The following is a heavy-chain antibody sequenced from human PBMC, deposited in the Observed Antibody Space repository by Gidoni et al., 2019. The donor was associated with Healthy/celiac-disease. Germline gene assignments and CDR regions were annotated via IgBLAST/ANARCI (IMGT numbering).Heavy chain of an antibody. D-gene: IGHD3-22*01. CDR1: GGTFSSSA. V-gene: IGHV1-69*01. CDR3: ASYDSSGYYYYYYMDV. Sequence: QVQLVQSGAAVTKHGSSVKVSCKATGGTFSSSAISWVRQAPGQGLEWMGGIIPIFGTANYAQKFQGRVTITADESTSTADMELSSLRSEDTAVYYCASYDSSGYYYYYYMDVWGKGTTVTVSS. CDR2: IIPIFGTA. J-gene: IGHJ6*03.